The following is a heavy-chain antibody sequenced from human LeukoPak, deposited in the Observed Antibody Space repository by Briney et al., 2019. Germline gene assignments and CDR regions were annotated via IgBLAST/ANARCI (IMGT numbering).Heavy chain of an antibody. CDR3: AKLGVDY. V-gene: IGHV3-30*18. Sequence: PGGSLRLSCAASGFTFSSYGMHWVRQAPGKGLEWVAVISYDGSNKYYADSVKGRFTISRDNSKNTLYLQMNSLRAEDTAVYYCAKLGVDYWGQGTLVTVSS. CDR2: ISYDGSNK. J-gene: IGHJ4*02. CDR1: GFTFSSYG. D-gene: IGHD2-15*01.